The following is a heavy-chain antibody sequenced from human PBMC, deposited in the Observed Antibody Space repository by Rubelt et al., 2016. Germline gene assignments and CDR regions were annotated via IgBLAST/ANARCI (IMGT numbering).Heavy chain of an antibody. CDR1: GGSISSSSYY. Sequence: ESGPGLVKPSETLSLTCTVSGGSISSSSYYWGWIRQPPGKGLEWLARIDWDDDKYYSTSLKTRLTISEDTSKNQVGLTMPNMGPVDTATYYCARIVVGPRSAFDYWGQGTLVSVSS. J-gene: IGHJ4*02. V-gene: IGHV2-70*11. D-gene: IGHD1-26*01. CDR3: ARIVVGPRSAFDY. CDR2: IDWDDDK.